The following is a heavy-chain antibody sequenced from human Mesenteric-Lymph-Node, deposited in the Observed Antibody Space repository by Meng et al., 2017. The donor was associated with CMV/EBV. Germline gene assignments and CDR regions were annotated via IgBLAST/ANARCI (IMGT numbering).Heavy chain of an antibody. CDR3: ARDLRYCSSTSCIP. V-gene: IGHV3-21*01. CDR1: GFTFSSYS. D-gene: IGHD2-2*01. Sequence: GESLKISCAASGFTFSSYSMNWVRQAPGKGLEWVSSISSSSSYIYCADSVKGRFTISRDNAKNSLYLQMNSLRAEDTAVYYCARDLRYCSSTSCIPWGQGTLVTVSS. J-gene: IGHJ5*02. CDR2: ISSSSSYI.